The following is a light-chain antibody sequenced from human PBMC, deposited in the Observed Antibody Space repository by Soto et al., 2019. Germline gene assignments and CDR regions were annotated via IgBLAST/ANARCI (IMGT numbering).Light chain of an antibody. Sequence: DIQMTQSPSSRSASVGYRVTITCQASQNINNYLNWYQQKPGRAPKLLIYDASNLEAGVPSRFRGSGSGTDFTFTISRLQPEDIATYYCQQYENLPTFGQGTRLEI. J-gene: IGKJ5*01. CDR1: QNINNY. V-gene: IGKV1-33*01. CDR3: QQYENLPT. CDR2: DAS.